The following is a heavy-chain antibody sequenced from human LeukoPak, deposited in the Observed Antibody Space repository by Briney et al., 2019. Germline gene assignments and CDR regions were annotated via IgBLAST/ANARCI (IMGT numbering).Heavy chain of an antibody. CDR3: ARDDSPYDAFDI. D-gene: IGHD2-21*01. Sequence: TPSETLSLTCTVSGGSISSYYWSWIRQPPGKGLEWIGYIYYSGSTNYNPSLKSRVTISVDTSKNQFSLKLSSVTAADTAVYYCARDDSPYDAFDIWGQGTMVTVSS. J-gene: IGHJ3*02. CDR1: GGSISSYY. V-gene: IGHV4-59*01. CDR2: IYYSGST.